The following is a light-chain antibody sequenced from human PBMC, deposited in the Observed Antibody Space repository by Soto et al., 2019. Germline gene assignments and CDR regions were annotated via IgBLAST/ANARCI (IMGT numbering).Light chain of an antibody. J-gene: IGKJ1*01. Sequence: DIRMTQSPSSVSASVGDRVTITCRASQDIRYYLAWYQQKPGQAPKLLIYGATNLQSGVPSRFSGTASGREFSLTISGLQPDDFATYYCLQDFRYPWTFGQGTKVDTK. CDR2: GAT. CDR3: LQDFRYPWT. V-gene: IGKV1-12*01. CDR1: QDIRYY.